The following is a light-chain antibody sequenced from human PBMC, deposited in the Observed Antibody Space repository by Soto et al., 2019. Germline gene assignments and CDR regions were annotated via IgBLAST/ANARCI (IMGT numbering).Light chain of an antibody. J-gene: IGKJ1*01. V-gene: IGKV1-5*01. CDR3: QQYNSYWT. CDR2: DAF. CDR1: QSISSW. Sequence: IQMTQSPSGLSASVGDRVTITCRASQSISSWLAWYQQKPGKAPKLLIFDAFSLESGVPSRFSGSRSGTEFTLTISSLQPDDFATYYCQQYNSYWTFGQGTKVDIK.